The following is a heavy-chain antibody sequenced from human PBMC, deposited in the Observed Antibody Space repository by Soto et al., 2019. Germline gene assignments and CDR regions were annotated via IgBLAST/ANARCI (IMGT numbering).Heavy chain of an antibody. V-gene: IGHV2-5*02. Sequence: QITLKESGPTLVKPTQTLTLTCTFSGFSLSTSGVGVGWIRQPPGKALEWLALIYWDDDKRYSPSLKSRLTITKDTSKNQVVLTMTNMDPVDTATYYXXXXXXXXXXXXXXVWGQGTTVTVSS. J-gene: IGHJ6*02. CDR3: XXXXXXXXXXXXXV. CDR2: IYWDDDK. CDR1: GFSLSTSGVG.